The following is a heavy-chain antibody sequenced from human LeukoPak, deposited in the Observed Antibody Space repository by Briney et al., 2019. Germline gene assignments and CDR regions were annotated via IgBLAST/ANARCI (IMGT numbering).Heavy chain of an antibody. CDR3: ARRTKENFYDSSGYYYRLDY. CDR2: INSDGLIT. J-gene: IGHJ4*02. V-gene: IGHV3-74*01. D-gene: IGHD3-22*01. Sequence: SGGSLRLSCAASGFTFSNYWMHWVRQAPGKGLVWVSRINSDGLITNYADSVKGRFTVSRDNAKNSLYLQMNSLRAEDTAVYYCARRTKENFYDSSGYYYRLDYWGQGTLVTVSS. CDR1: GFTFSNYW.